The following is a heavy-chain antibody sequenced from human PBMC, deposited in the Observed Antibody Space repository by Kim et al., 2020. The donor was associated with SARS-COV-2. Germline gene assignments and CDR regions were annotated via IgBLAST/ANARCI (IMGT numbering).Heavy chain of an antibody. CDR2: ISDSGERT. J-gene: IGHJ4*01. D-gene: IGHD3-10*01. CDR1: GFSFRSFA. V-gene: IGHV3-23*01. CDR3: AKRRYGSGKSGRFEN. Sequence: GGSLRLSCAASGFSFRSFAISWIRQAPGKGLEWVAAISDSGERTYHADPVKGRFTISRDNANDSVFLDMNSLRAEDTAVYYCAKRRYGSGKSGRFENWG.